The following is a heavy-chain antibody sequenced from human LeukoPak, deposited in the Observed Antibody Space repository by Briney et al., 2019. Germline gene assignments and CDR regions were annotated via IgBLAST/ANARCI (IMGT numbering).Heavy chain of an antibody. CDR3: ARRSSYQDY. CDR2: INHSGST. V-gene: IGHV4-34*01. CDR1: GVSFSGYY. Sequence: PSETLSLTCAVYGVSFSGYYWSWIRQPPKKGLEWIGEINHSGSTNYNPSLKSRVTISVDTSKSQLSLKLSSVTAADTAVYYCARRSSYQDYWGQGTLVTVSS. D-gene: IGHD3-22*01. J-gene: IGHJ4*02.